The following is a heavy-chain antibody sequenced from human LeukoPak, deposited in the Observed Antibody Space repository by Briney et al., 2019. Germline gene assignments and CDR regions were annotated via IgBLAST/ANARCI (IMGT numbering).Heavy chain of an antibody. J-gene: IGHJ4*02. D-gene: IGHD2-2*01. Sequence: GGSLRLSCAASGFTFSGYWMHWVRQAPGKGLVWVSRISTDGSSNTYADSVKGRFTISRDNAKNTLYLQMNNLRAEDTAVYYCARGRLTSSRYYFDYWGQGTLVTVSS. CDR1: GFTFSGYW. CDR3: ARGRLTSSRYYFDY. CDR2: ISTDGSSN. V-gene: IGHV3-74*01.